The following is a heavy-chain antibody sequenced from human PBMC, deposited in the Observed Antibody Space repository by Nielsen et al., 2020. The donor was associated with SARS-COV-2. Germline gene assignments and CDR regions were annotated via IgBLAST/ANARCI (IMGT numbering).Heavy chain of an antibody. CDR3: AREEYGFGLDV. V-gene: IGHV4-30-4*01. CDR2: TFNSGNT. J-gene: IGHJ6*02. CDR1: RGSISSGDYY. Sequence: SETLSLTCTVSRGSISSGDYYWSWIRQPPGKDLEWIGYTFNSGNTYYNPSLRSRVTMSLDTSKNQFSLILTSVTAADTAAYYCAREEYGFGLDVWGQGTTVRVSS. D-gene: IGHD2-2*01.